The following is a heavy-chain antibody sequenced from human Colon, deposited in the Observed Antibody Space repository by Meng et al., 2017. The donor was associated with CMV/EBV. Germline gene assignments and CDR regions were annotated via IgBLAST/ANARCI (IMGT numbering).Heavy chain of an antibody. CDR2: MNPSRGIT. CDR3: ARGIEAGLDY. D-gene: IGHD5-12*01. J-gene: IGHJ4*02. CDR1: GYTVTSLD. Sequence: VSCKASGYTVTSLDINWVRQATGQGPEWMGWMNPSRGITAYAQKFQGRVTMTRDTSIDTAYMELTSLKSEDTAIYYCARGIEAGLDYWGQGTLVTVSS. V-gene: IGHV1-8*01.